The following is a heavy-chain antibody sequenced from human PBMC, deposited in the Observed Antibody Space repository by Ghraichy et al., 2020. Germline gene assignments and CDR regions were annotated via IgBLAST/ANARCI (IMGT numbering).Heavy chain of an antibody. CDR2: INSGGSST. Sequence: GGSLRLSCAASGFTFSSYLMHWVRQHPEKGLVWVSRINSGGSSTSYADSVKGRFTISRDNAKNTMYLQMNSLRAEDTAVYYCARDRGGSGYDFDYWGQGTLVTVSS. CDR3: ARDRGGSGYDFDY. V-gene: IGHV3-74*01. J-gene: IGHJ4*02. D-gene: IGHD3-22*01. CDR1: GFTFSSYL.